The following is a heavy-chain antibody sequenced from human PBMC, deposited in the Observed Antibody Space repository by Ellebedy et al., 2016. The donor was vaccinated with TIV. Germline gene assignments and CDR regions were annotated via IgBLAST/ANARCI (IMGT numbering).Heavy chain of an antibody. CDR1: GFTVSSKY. CDR2: IYSGGST. Sequence: GESLKISCSASGFTVSSKYMSWVRQAPGKGLEWVSVIYSGGSTYYADSVKGRFITSRDNSKNTLYLQMNILRAEDTAVYYCANVYSSTWADSWGQGTLVTVSS. D-gene: IGHD6-13*01. V-gene: IGHV3-53*01. CDR3: ANVYSSTWADS. J-gene: IGHJ4*02.